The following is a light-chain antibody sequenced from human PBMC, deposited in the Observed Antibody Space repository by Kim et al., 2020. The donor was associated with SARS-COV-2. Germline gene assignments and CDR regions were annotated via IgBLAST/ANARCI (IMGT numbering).Light chain of an antibody. CDR3: QQRSNWPIT. Sequence: LHPGERATLSCRASQCVSSYLAWYQQKPGQAPRLLIYDASNRATGIPARFSGSGSGTDFTLTISSLEPEDFAVYYCQQRSNWPITFGQGTRLEIK. V-gene: IGKV3-11*01. CDR1: QCVSSY. J-gene: IGKJ5*01. CDR2: DAS.